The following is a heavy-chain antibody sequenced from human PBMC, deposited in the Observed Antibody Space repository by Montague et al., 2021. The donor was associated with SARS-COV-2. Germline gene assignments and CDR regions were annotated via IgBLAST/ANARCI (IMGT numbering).Heavy chain of an antibody. CDR1: GFTFSNYD. V-gene: IGHV3-48*03. CDR3: TRDYRSIVGDGLDI. J-gene: IGHJ3*02. D-gene: IGHD3-16*02. CDR2: ISTSAYTT. Sequence: SLRLFCAASGFTFSNYDMNWARQAPGKGPEWISYISTSAYTTSYAGSVKGRFTISRDNGKNSLYLQMNSLRVEDTAVYYCTRDYRSIVGDGLDIWGQGTKVTVSS.